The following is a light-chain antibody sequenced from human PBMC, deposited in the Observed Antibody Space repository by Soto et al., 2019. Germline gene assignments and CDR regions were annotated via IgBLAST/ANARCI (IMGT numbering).Light chain of an antibody. J-gene: IGKJ5*01. Sequence: DIQMTQSPSSLSASVGDRVTITCRASQGISNFLAWYQQKPGKVPKLLISAASTLQSGVPSRFSGSGSGTDFTFTITSIKPEDVATYYCQKYSSVITFGQGTRLEIK. CDR2: AAS. CDR3: QKYSSVIT. V-gene: IGKV1-27*01. CDR1: QGISNF.